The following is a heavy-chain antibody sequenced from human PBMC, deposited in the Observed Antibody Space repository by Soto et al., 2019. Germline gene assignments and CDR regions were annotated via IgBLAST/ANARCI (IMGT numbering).Heavy chain of an antibody. CDR1: GGSISSYY. D-gene: IGHD6-13*01. V-gene: IGHV4-59*01. CDR2: IYYSGST. Sequence: SETLSLTCTVSGGSISSYYWSWIRQPPGKGLEWIGYIYYSGSTNYNPSLKSRVTISVDTSKNQFSLKLSSVTAADTAVYYCARSGQQLADDYWGQGTLVTVSS. CDR3: ARSGQQLADDY. J-gene: IGHJ4*02.